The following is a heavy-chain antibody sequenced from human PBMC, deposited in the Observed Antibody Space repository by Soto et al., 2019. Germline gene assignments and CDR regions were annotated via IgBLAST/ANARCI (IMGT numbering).Heavy chain of an antibody. Sequence: EVQLLESGGGLVQPGGSLRLSCAASGFTFSSYAMSWVRQAPGKGLEWVSAISGSGGSTYYADSVKGRFTISRDNSKNTLDLQMNSLRAEDTAVYYCAKDHFVVVVPAAIGYYDMDVWGQGTTVTVSS. CDR1: GFTFSSYA. V-gene: IGHV3-23*01. CDR2: ISGSGGST. J-gene: IGHJ6*02. CDR3: AKDHFVVVVPAAIGYYDMDV. D-gene: IGHD2-2*01.